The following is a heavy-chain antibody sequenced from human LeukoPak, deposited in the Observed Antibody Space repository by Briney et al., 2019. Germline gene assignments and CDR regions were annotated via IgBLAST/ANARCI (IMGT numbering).Heavy chain of an antibody. D-gene: IGHD1-26*01. Sequence: PGGSLTLSCAASGLTFRSYAMSWVRQAPGKGLEWASTVSGKGDETYYADSVKGRFTLSRDNSKNTLYLQMNSLRAEDTAVYYCAKGGHYSLFDTWGQGTLVTVSS. CDR2: VSGKGDET. J-gene: IGHJ5*02. CDR1: GLTFRSYA. V-gene: IGHV3-23*01. CDR3: AKGGHYSLFDT.